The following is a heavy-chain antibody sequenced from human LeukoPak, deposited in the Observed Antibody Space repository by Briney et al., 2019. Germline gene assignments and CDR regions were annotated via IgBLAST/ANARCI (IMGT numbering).Heavy chain of an antibody. V-gene: IGHV4-59*01. CDR3: ARWHAHGRYFDY. CDR2: FCDSGNT. D-gene: IGHD2-2*01. J-gene: IGHJ4*02. CDR1: GGSISSYY. Sequence: SETLSLTCTVSGGSISSYYWSWIRQPPGKGLEWIGYFCDSGNTDYKPSLKSRVTISVDTSKNQLSLRLTSAIAADTAVYYCARWHAHGRYFDYWGQGALVTVSS.